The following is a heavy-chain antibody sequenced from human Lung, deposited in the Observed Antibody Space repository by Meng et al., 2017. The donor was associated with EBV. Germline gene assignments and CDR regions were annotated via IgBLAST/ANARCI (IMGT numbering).Heavy chain of an antibody. CDR1: GGSISSSNW. CDR3: ARVVTALWGYYFDY. J-gene: IGHJ4*02. V-gene: IGHV4-4*02. CDR2: IYHSGST. D-gene: IGHD2-21*02. Sequence: QGQVPASGPGLVKPSGTLSLTCAVSGGSISSSNWWSWVRQPPGKGLEWIGEIYHSGSTNYNPSLKSRVTISVDKSKNQFSLKLSSVTAADTAVYYCARVVTALWGYYFDYWGQGTLVTVSS.